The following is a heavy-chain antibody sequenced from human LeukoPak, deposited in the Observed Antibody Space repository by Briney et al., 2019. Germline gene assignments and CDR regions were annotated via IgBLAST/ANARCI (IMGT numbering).Heavy chain of an antibody. Sequence: GGSLRLSCAASGFTFSDYYMNWVRQARGKGLEWVSSISSSSTIYYADSVKGRFTISRDNAKNSLYLQMNSLRAEDTAVYYCARDLTGFHYWGQGTLVTVSS. CDR2: ISSSSTI. V-gene: IGHV3-69-1*01. CDR3: ARDLTGFHY. D-gene: IGHD1-20*01. CDR1: GFTFSDYY. J-gene: IGHJ4*02.